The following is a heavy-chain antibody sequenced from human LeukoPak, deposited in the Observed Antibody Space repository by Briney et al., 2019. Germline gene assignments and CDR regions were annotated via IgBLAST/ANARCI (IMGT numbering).Heavy chain of an antibody. D-gene: IGHD1-26*01. V-gene: IGHV5-51*01. CDR2: IYPGDSDT. CDR1: GYSFTSYW. CDR3: ARGSGSYHTAYMN. Sequence: GESLKISCKGSGYSFTSYWIGWVRPTPGKGLEWMGIIYPGDSDTRYSPSFQGQVTISADKSLSTAYLQWSSLKASDTAMYYCARGSGSYHTAYMNWGQGSPVTVSS. J-gene: IGHJ4*02.